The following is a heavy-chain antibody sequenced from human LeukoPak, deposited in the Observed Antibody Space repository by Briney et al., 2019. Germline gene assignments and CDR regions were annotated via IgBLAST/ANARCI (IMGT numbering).Heavy chain of an antibody. D-gene: IGHD3-22*01. V-gene: IGHV4-34*01. Sequence: PSETLSLTCAVYGGSFSSYYWGWIRQTPGKGLEWMGEINHNGKANYNPSLKSRLTISEDTSKNQFSLRLRSVTAADTGVYYCARVRADYYYDNSGTGVTYYYYGMDVWGQGTTVTVSS. J-gene: IGHJ6*02. CDR1: GGSFSSYY. CDR3: ARVRADYYYDNSGTGVTYYYYGMDV. CDR2: INHNGKA.